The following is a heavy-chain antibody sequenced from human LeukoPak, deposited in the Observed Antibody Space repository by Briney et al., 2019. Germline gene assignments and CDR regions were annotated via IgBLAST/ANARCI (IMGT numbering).Heavy chain of an antibody. CDR3: ARSLAVGGTRAY. D-gene: IGHD6-19*01. J-gene: IGHJ4*02. CDR2: INPSGGST. CDR1: GYTFTSYY. Sequence: ASVKFSCKASGYTFTSYYMHWVRQAPGQGLEWIGIINPSGGSTSYAQKFQGRVTMTRNTSIGTAYMELSSLRSEDTAVYYCARSLAVGGTRAYWGQGTLVTVSS. V-gene: IGHV1-46*01.